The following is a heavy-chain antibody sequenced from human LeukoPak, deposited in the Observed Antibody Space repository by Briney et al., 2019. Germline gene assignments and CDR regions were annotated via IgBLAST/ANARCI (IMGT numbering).Heavy chain of an antibody. CDR3: ARDLEDSSPFGAFDM. V-gene: IGHV3-66*01. D-gene: IGHD3-22*01. CDR1: GFTVSSSY. J-gene: IGHJ3*02. Sequence: PGGSLRLSCAASGFTVSSSYMSWVRQAPGKGLEWVSVINSGANTYSADSVKGRFTISRDNSKNTLYLQMNSLRAEDTAVYYCARDLEDSSPFGAFDMWGQGTMVTVSS. CDR2: INSGANT.